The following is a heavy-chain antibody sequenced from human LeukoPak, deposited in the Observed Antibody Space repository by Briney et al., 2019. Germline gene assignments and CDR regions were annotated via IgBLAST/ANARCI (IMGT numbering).Heavy chain of an antibody. CDR2: ISDRGRT. CDR3: ARRGYYYPSHAFDI. J-gene: IGHJ3*02. V-gene: IGHV4-39*07. D-gene: IGHD3-10*01. Sequence: SETLSLTCTVSGGSIRSDSYYWGWIRQPPGKGLEWVGDISDRGRTYNNPSLKSRVTISVDTSRDQFSLKLSSVTAADTAVYYCARRGYYYPSHAFDIWGQGTMVTVSS. CDR1: GGSIRSDSYY.